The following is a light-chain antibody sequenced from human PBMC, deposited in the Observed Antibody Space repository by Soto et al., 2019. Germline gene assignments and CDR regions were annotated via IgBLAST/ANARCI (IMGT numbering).Light chain of an antibody. Sequence: DIQMTQSPSTLSASVGDRVTITCRASQSISSWLAWYQKKPGKAPKLLIYDASSLESGVPSRFSVSGSGTEFTLTISSLQPDDFATYYCQQYNSLWTFGQGTKVEIK. CDR3: QQYNSLWT. CDR2: DAS. CDR1: QSISSW. J-gene: IGKJ1*01. V-gene: IGKV1-5*01.